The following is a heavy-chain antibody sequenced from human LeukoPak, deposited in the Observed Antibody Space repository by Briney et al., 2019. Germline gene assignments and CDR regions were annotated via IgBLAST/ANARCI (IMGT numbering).Heavy chain of an antibody. V-gene: IGHV4-34*01. D-gene: IGHD3-10*01. J-gene: IGHJ3*02. CDR2: INHSGST. CDR1: GGSFSGYY. CDR3: AKSNGYGLVDI. Sequence: SETLSLTCAVYGGSFSGYYWSWIRQPPGKGLEWIGEINHSGSTNYNPSLKSRVTVSVDTSKNQFSLKLSSVTAADKAVYYCAKSNGYGLVDIWGQGTMVTVSS.